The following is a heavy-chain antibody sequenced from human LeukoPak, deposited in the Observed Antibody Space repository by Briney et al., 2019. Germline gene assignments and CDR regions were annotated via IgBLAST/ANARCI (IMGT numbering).Heavy chain of an antibody. CDR2: IYYSGGT. J-gene: IGHJ3*02. Sequence: SETLSLTCTVSGGSISTYYWSWIRQPPGKGLEWIGYIYYSGGTNYNPSLKSRVTISVDTSKNQFSLKLSSVTAADTAVYYCAREEYYDSSGSFVAFDIWGQGTMVTVSS. V-gene: IGHV4-59*01. CDR3: AREEYYDSSGSFVAFDI. CDR1: GGSISTYY. D-gene: IGHD3-22*01.